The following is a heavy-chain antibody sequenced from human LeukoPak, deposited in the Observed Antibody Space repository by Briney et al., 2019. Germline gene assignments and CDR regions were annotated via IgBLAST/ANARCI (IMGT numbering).Heavy chain of an antibody. CDR1: GGSISSSNSY. CDR2: IYHTGST. V-gene: IGHV4-39*01. Sequence: SETLPLTCTVAGGSISSSNSYWGWIRQPPGKGLEWIGTIYHTGSTYYNPSLKSRVTISVDTSKNQFSLNLSPVTAADTAVYYCARYYYDSRLFDYWGQGTLVTVSS. J-gene: IGHJ4*02. CDR3: ARYYYDSRLFDY. D-gene: IGHD3-22*01.